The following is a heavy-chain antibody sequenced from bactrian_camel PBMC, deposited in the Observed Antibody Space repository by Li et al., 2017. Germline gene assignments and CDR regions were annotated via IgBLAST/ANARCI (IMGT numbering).Heavy chain of an antibody. V-gene: IGHV3S31*01. CDR2: IVRGSGTI. CDR3: AASSMVIGGVPLGSPEYNY. Sequence: VQLVESGGGSVQAGGSLRLSCAASKYPDSSNCVGWFRQAPGKGREGVASIVRGSGTIYYGDSAKDRFTIAQDKAKDTVYLQMDSLKPEDSAMYYCAASSMVIGGVPLGSPEYNYWGQGTQVTVS. J-gene: IGHJ4*01. CDR1: KYPDSSNC. D-gene: IGHD1*01.